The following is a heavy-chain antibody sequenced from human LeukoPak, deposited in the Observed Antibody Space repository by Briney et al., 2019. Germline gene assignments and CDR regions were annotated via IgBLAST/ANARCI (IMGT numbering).Heavy chain of an antibody. Sequence: PSETLSLTCAVYGGSFSGYYWSWIRQPPGKGLEWIGEINHSGSTNYNPSLKSRVTISVDTSKNQFSLKLSSVTAADTAVYYCARGLGEDSSGWYWYNWFDPWGQGTLSPSPQ. D-gene: IGHD6-19*01. V-gene: IGHV4-34*01. CDR3: ARGLGEDSSGWYWYNWFDP. CDR2: INHSGST. CDR1: GGSFSGYY. J-gene: IGHJ5*02.